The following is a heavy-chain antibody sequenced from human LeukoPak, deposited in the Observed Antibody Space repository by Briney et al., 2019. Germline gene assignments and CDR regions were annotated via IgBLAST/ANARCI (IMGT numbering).Heavy chain of an antibody. V-gene: IGHV5-51*01. J-gene: IGHJ4*02. CDR1: GYSFGSYW. CDR2: IYPGDSDT. CDR3: ARLGITGTTLYYFDY. D-gene: IGHD1-20*01. Sequence: GESLKISYKGSGYSFGSYWIAWVRQMPGRGLEWMGIIYPGDSDTRYSRSFQGQVTISADKSVTTAYLQWSSLKASDTAMYYCARLGITGTTLYYFDYWGQGTLVTVSS.